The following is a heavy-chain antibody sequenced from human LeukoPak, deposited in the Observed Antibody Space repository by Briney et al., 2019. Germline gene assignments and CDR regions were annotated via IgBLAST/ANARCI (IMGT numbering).Heavy chain of an antibody. CDR3: ASDVEYCSGGSCLDV. CDR2: ISSSGSTI. D-gene: IGHD2-15*01. Sequence: PGGSLRLSCAASGFTVSSNYMSWVRQAPGKGLEWVSYISSSGSTIYYADSVKGRFTISRDNAKNSLYLQMNSLRAEDTAVYYCASDVEYCSGGSCLDVWGKGTTVTISS. J-gene: IGHJ6*04. V-gene: IGHV3-11*04. CDR1: GFTVSSNY.